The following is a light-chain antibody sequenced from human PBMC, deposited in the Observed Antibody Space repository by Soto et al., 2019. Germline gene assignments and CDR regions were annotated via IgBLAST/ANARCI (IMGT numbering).Light chain of an antibody. CDR1: QSISSW. V-gene: IGKV1-5*01. CDR3: QQYSSYSRT. J-gene: IGKJ1*01. Sequence: IQMTQYPSTLYASVGDRVTITCRAIQSISSWLAWYQQKPGKAPKLLIYDASSLESGVPSRFSGSGSGTEFTLTISSLQPDDYATYYCQQYSSYSRTFGQGTEVDIK. CDR2: DAS.